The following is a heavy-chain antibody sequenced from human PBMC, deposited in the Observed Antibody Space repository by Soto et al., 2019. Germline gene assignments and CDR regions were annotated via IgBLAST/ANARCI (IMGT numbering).Heavy chain of an antibody. CDR1: GFTFRNNV. V-gene: IGHV3-23*01. J-gene: IGHJ4*02. CDR3: AKNGLDNSPSAIDS. D-gene: IGHD2-8*01. Sequence: GGSLRLSCAASGFTFRNNVLSWVRQAPGRGLDWVSGITGSGRDTYYADSVKGRFTISRDNSKNMVFLQMNSLRAEDTALYYCAKNGLDNSPSAIDSWGPGTLVTVSS. CDR2: ITGSGRDT.